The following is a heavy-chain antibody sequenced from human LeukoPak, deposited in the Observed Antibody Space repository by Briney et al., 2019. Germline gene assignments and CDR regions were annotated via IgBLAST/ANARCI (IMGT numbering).Heavy chain of an antibody. CDR3: AREGRSGYGPRDY. CDR2: IYTSGST. V-gene: IGHV4-61*02. J-gene: IGHJ4*02. CDR1: GGSISSGNYY. D-gene: IGHD5-12*01. Sequence: SETLSLTCTVSGGSISSGNYYWSWIRQPAGKGLEWIGRIYTSGSTNYNPSLKSRVTISVDTSKNQFSLKLSSVTAADTAVYYCAREGRSGYGPRDYWGQGTLVTVSS.